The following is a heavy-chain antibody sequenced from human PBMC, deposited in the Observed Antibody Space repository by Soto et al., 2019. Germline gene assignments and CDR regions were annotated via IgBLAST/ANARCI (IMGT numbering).Heavy chain of an antibody. V-gene: IGHV3-30*09. CDR1: VFPFISYT. J-gene: IGHJ6*01. D-gene: IGHD1-1*01. Sequence: VGSLILSCTGSVFPFISYTIHLLRRAPVNGLEWVGIISFDGSIKYYAYWLKGLIVISIDNSKDSLYLQMDTLRPYDTAIYYCDRATVASLKPYKRFYYYGTDVWGQGTTVNVSS. CDR2: ISFDGSIK. CDR3: DRATVASLKPYKRFYYYGTDV.